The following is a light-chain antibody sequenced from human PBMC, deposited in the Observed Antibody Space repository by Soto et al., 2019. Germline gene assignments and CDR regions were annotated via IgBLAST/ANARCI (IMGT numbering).Light chain of an antibody. CDR3: HRYNNWPHT. CDR2: GAS. J-gene: IGKJ2*01. Sequence: MTQSPATLSVSPGETATLSCRASEGIPIRVAWYQQKPGQPPRLLIYGASTRATGVPARFSGSGSGTDFTLTIRGMQSQDSAVYYCHRYNNWPHTFGQGTKVDI. V-gene: IGKV3-15*01. CDR1: EGIPIR.